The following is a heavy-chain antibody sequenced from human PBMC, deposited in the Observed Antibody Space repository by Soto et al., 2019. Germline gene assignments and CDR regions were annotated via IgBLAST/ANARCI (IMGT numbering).Heavy chain of an antibody. J-gene: IGHJ5*02. D-gene: IGHD2-21*02. CDR3: AREIETAGGNNYFDP. CDR2: VYHTGDT. V-gene: IGHV4-4*02. Sequence: SETLSLTCGVSGGTVASSHWWSWVRQSPGRGLEWIGNVYHTGDTNFNPSLQSRVTFSVDKSNNQFSLRLTSVTAADTAVYFCAREIETAGGNNYFDPWGPGTLVTVSS. CDR1: GGTVASSHW.